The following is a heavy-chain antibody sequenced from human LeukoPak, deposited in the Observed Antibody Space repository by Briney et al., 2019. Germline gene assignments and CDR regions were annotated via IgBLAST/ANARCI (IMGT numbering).Heavy chain of an antibody. V-gene: IGHV3-30-3*01. CDR1: GFTFTDYA. J-gene: IGHJ4*02. CDR2: VSKDGSET. D-gene: IGHD3-10*01. CDR3: ARPISSLTMIRGLLY. Sequence: GGSLRLSCATSGFTFTDYALHWVRQAPGKGLEWVAVVSKDGSETFYEHSVKGRFSISRSDSLNTVYLQMDNLRTEDTAVYYCARPISSLTMIRGLLYWGQGTPVTVSS.